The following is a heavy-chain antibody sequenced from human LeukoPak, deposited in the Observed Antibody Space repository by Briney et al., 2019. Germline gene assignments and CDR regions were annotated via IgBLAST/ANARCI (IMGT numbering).Heavy chain of an antibody. J-gene: IGHJ6*03. CDR2: IYYSGST. V-gene: IGHV4-59*12. Sequence: PSETLSLTCTVSGGSITSYYWSWIRQPPGKGLEWIGSIYYSGSTNYNPSLKSRVTISVDTSKNQFSLKLSSVTAADTAVYYCARGRPHLYDYRRNYYMDVWGKGTTVTVSS. CDR1: GGSITSYY. CDR3: ARGRPHLYDYRRNYYMDV. D-gene: IGHD4-11*01.